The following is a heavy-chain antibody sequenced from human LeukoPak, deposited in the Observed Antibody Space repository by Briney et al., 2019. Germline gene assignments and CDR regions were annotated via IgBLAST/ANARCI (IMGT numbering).Heavy chain of an antibody. V-gene: IGHV4-34*01. CDR3: ATAQGGPGLSFHH. J-gene: IGHJ1*01. D-gene: IGHD3/OR15-3a*01. CDR1: GGSFSGYY. Sequence: SETLSLTCAVYGGSFSGYYWSWIRQPPGKGLEWIGEINHSGSTNYNPSLKSRVIISLDTSKNQLSLRLSSVTAADTAVYYCATAQGGPGLSFHHWGRGTRVPVSS. CDR2: INHSGST.